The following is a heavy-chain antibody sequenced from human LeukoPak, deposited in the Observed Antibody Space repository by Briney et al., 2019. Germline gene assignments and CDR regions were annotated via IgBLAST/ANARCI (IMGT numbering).Heavy chain of an antibody. J-gene: IGHJ4*02. V-gene: IGHV3-43*02. CDR3: AKAAYYYGSGSYYAFGY. Sequence: GGSLRLSCAASGFTFSSYAMSWVRQAPGKGLEWVSLISGEGGSTYYADSVKGRCTISRDNSKNSLYLQMNSLRTEDTALYYCAKAAYYYGSGSYYAFGYWGQGTLVTVSS. D-gene: IGHD3-10*01. CDR1: GFTFSSYA. CDR2: ISGEGGST.